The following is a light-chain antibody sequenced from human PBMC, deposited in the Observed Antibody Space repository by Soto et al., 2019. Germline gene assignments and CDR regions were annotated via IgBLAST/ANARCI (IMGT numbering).Light chain of an antibody. Sequence: QSALTQPPSASGTPGQRVTISCSGSSSNIGSNTVNWYQHLPGAAPKLLIQSNDQRPSGVPDRFSGSQSGTSASLAISGLQSEDEADYYCAVWDDRLNGYVFGTGTNVTVL. CDR1: SSNIGSNT. J-gene: IGLJ1*01. CDR3: AVWDDRLNGYV. V-gene: IGLV1-44*01. CDR2: SND.